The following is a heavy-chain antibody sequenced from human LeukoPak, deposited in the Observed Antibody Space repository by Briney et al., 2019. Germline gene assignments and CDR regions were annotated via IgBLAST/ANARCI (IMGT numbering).Heavy chain of an antibody. CDR3: ARMDGSDDY. V-gene: IGHV3-30*03. Sequence: GGSLRLSCAASGFTFSSYGMHWVRQAPGKGLEWVAVISYDGSNKYYADSVKGRFTISRDNSKNTLYLQMNSLTADDTAVYYCARMDGSDDYWGQGTLVTVSS. J-gene: IGHJ4*02. CDR2: ISYDGSNK. D-gene: IGHD5-24*01. CDR1: GFTFSSYG.